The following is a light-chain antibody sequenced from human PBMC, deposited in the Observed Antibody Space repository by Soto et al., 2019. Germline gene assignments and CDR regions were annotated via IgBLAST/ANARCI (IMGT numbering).Light chain of an antibody. Sequence: QAVLTQPPSVSGAPGQRVTISCTGSSSNIGAAYYVHWYQQLPGTAPKLLIYGNSNRPSGVPDRFSGSKSGTSASLAITGLQAEDEAAYSCPSYDTSLSGSVFGGGTKLTVL. CDR1: SSNIGAAYY. J-gene: IGLJ3*02. CDR2: GNS. V-gene: IGLV1-40*01. CDR3: PSYDTSLSGSV.